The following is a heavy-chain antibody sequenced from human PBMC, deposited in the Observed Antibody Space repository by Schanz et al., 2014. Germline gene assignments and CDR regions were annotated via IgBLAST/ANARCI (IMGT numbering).Heavy chain of an antibody. Sequence: VQLEQSGAEVKKPGSSVKVSCKASGGTFSSFGINWVRQAPGQGLEWMGRIIPILGIANYAQKFQGRVTITADRSTSTAYMELTSLRFDDTAVYYCARGYGDSPTDFWGQGTLVTVSS. D-gene: IGHD4-17*01. CDR1: GGTFSSFG. CDR3: ARGYGDSPTDF. CDR2: IIPILGIA. V-gene: IGHV1-69*04. J-gene: IGHJ4*02.